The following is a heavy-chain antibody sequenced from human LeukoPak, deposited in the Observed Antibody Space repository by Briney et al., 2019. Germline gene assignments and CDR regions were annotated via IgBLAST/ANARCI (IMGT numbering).Heavy chain of an antibody. V-gene: IGHV1-18*01. Sequence: GASVKVSCKASGYTFTSYGISWVRQAPGQGLEWMGWISAYNGNTNYAQKFQGRVTMTRNTSISTAYMELSSLRSDDTAVYYCARKYLYGSGKPHFDYWGQGTLVTVSS. CDR1: GYTFTSYG. CDR2: ISAYNGNT. CDR3: ARKYLYGSGKPHFDY. D-gene: IGHD3-10*01. J-gene: IGHJ4*02.